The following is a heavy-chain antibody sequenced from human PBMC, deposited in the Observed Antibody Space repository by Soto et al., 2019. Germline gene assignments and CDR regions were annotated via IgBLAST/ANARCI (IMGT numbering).Heavy chain of an antibody. Sequence: PSETLSLTCAVYGGSFSGYYWSWIRQPPGKGLEWIGEINHSGSTNYNPSLKSRVTISVDTSKNQFSLKLSSVTAADTAVYYCARGAGSPKPVTRYHYYYMDVWGKGTTVTLSS. CDR3: ARGAGSPKPVTRYHYYYMDV. D-gene: IGHD4-17*01. CDR1: GGSFSGYY. J-gene: IGHJ6*03. V-gene: IGHV4-34*01. CDR2: INHSGST.